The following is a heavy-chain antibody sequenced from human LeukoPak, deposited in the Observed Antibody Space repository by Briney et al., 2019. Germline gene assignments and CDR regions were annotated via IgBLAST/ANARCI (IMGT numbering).Heavy chain of an antibody. J-gene: IGHJ4*02. CDR1: GYTFTSYD. D-gene: IGHD2-15*01. CDR3: VRSPLRHPFVY. CDR2: MNPNSGNT. Sequence: GAPVKVSCKASGYTFTSYDINWVRQATGQGLEWMGWMNPNSGNTGYAQKFQGRVTMTRNTSISTAYMELSSLRSEDTAVYYCVRSPLRHPFVYWGQGTLVTVSS. V-gene: IGHV1-8*01.